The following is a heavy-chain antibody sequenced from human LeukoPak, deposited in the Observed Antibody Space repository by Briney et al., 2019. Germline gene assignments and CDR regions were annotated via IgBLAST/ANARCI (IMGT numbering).Heavy chain of an antibody. D-gene: IGHD3-3*01. Sequence: SETLSLTFTVSGGSISSGDYYWSWIRQPPGKGLEWIGYIYYSGSTYYNPSLKSRLTISVDTSKNHFSLKLSSVTAADTAVYYCARVHVGLLVKVYYYYMDVWGKGTTVTVSS. CDR1: GGSISSGDYY. CDR2: IYYSGST. CDR3: ARVHVGLLVKVYYYYMDV. J-gene: IGHJ6*03. V-gene: IGHV4-30-4*08.